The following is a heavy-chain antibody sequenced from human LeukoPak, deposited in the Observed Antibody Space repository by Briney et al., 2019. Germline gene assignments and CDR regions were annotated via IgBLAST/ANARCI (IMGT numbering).Heavy chain of an antibody. CDR2: IYYSGST. D-gene: IGHD3-3*01. V-gene: IGHV4-59*01. CDR3: ARGLLFDYFDY. Sequence: PSETLSLTGTVSGGSISSYYWSWIRQPPGKGLEWIGYIYYSGSTNYNPSLKSRVTISVDTSKNQFSLKLSSVTAADTAVYYCARGLLFDYFDYWGQGTLVTVSS. CDR1: GGSISSYY. J-gene: IGHJ4*02.